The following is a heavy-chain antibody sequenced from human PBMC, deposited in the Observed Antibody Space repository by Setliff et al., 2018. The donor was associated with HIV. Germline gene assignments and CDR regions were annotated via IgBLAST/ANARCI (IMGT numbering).Heavy chain of an antibody. CDR2: IYTSGST. CDR3: ARGGPIFHNVYYFDY. V-gene: IGHV4-61*09. J-gene: IGHJ4*02. D-gene: IGHD1-20*01. Sequence: PSETLSLTCTVSGGSISSGSYYRSWIRQPAGKGLEWIGHIYTSGSTNYNPSLKSRVTISVDTSKDQFSLKLSSVTAADTAVYYCARGGPIFHNVYYFDYWGQGTLVTVSS. CDR1: GGSISSGSYY.